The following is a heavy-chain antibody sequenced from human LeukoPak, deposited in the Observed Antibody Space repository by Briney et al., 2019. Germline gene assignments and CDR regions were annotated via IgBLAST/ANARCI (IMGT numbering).Heavy chain of an antibody. Sequence: KSSETLSLTCAVSGGSISSGGYSWSWIRQPPGKGLEWIGRIYTSGSTNYNPSLKSRVTISLDTSKNQFSLKLNSVTAADTAVYYCARPLWGTMIPDVWGKGTTVTVSS. CDR3: ARPLWGTMIPDV. CDR2: IYTSGST. J-gene: IGHJ6*04. V-gene: IGHV4-61*02. CDR1: GGSISSGGYS. D-gene: IGHD3-22*01.